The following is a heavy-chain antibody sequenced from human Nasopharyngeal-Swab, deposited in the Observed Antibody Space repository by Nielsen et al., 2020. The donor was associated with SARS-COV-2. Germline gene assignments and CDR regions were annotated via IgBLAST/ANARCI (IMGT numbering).Heavy chain of an antibody. J-gene: IGHJ6*03. V-gene: IGHV5-51*01. Sequence: ERQVTWEGLAGMGIIYPGDSDTRYSPSVQGQVTISADKSISTAYLQWSSLKASDTAMYYCARLTRRSGRDVYYYMDVWGKGTTVTVSS. CDR2: IYPGDSDT. CDR3: ARLTRRSGRDVYYYMDV. D-gene: IGHD2-15*01.